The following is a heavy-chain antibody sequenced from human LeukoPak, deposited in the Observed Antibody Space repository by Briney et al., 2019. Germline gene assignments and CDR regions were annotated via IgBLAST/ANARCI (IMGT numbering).Heavy chain of an antibody. D-gene: IGHD6-6*01. CDR3: ARGHSSSSSRYYYYGIDV. J-gene: IGHJ6*02. Sequence: GGSLRLSCAASGFTFSSYWMSWVRQAPGKGLEWVANIKQDGSEKYYVDSVKGRFTISRDNAKNSLYLQMNSLRAEDTAVYYCARGHSSSSSRYYYYGIDVWGQGTTVTVSS. CDR2: IKQDGSEK. CDR1: GFTFSSYW. V-gene: IGHV3-7*01.